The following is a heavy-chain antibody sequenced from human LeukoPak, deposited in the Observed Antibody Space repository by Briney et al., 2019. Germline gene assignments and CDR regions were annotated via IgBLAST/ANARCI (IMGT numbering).Heavy chain of an antibody. J-gene: IGHJ6*03. CDR1: GGSISSYY. CDR2: INHSGST. V-gene: IGHV4-34*01. Sequence: SETLSLTCTVSGGSISSYYWSWIRQPPGKGLEWIGEINHSGSTNYNPSLKSRVTISVDTSKNQFSLKLSSVTAADTAVYYCARGRSGYSSGWYNVYYYMDVWGKGTTVTVSS. D-gene: IGHD6-19*01. CDR3: ARGRSGYSSGWYNVYYYMDV.